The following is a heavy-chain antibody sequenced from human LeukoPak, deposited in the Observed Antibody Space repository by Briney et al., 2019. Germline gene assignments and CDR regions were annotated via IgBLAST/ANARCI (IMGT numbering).Heavy chain of an antibody. CDR2: ISSSSSYI. J-gene: IGHJ4*02. CDR1: GFTFSSYS. CDR3: AREVSYSSGWSGGSEYFDY. V-gene: IGHV3-21*01. D-gene: IGHD6-19*01. Sequence: GGSLRLSCAASGFTFSSYSMNWVRQAPGKGLEWVSSISSSSSYIYYADSVKGRFTISRDNAKNSLYLQMNSLRAEDTAVYYCAREVSYSSGWSGGSEYFDYWGQGTLVTVSS.